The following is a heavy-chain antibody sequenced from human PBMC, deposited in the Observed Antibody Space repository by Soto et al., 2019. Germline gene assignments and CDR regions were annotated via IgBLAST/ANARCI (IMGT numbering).Heavy chain of an antibody. J-gene: IGHJ4*02. V-gene: IGHV3-23*03. Sequence: GGSLRLSCAASGFTFSSYAMSWVRQAPGKGLEWASVIYSGGSTYCADSVKGRFTISRDNSKNTLYLQMNSLRAEDTAVYYCAKVTGPLRYFDWLLTHYFDYWGQGTLVTVSS. D-gene: IGHD3-9*01. CDR2: IYSGGST. CDR3: AKVTGPLRYFDWLLTHYFDY. CDR1: GFTFSSYA.